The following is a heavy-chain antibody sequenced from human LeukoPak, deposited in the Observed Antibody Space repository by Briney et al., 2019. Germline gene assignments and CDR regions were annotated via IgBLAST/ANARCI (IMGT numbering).Heavy chain of an antibody. CDR1: GDSFSSHY. CDR3: ARDLVTVTKGFDI. CDR2: ISHIGTT. J-gene: IGHJ3*02. V-gene: IGHV4-59*11. D-gene: IGHD4-17*01. Sequence: SETLSLTCAVSGDSFSSHYWTWIRQSPGTGLEWIGYISHIGTTNYNPSLKSRVTISIDTSKNQFSLKLRSVTAADTAVYYCARDLVTVTKGFDIWGQGTMVSVSS.